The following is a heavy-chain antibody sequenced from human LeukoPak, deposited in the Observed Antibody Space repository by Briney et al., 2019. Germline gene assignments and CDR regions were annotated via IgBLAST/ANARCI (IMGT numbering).Heavy chain of an antibody. J-gene: IGHJ4*02. Sequence: GRSLRLSCAASGFTFSHYAMHWVRQAPGKGLEWVTFISYDGSDKYYADSVKGRFTISRDNSKNTLYLQMNSLRAEDTAVYYCAKDHCSSTSCYAMEGYYFDYWGQGTLVTVSS. CDR3: AKDHCSSTSCYAMEGYYFDY. D-gene: IGHD2-2*01. CDR2: ISYDGSDK. V-gene: IGHV3-30*04. CDR1: GFTFSHYA.